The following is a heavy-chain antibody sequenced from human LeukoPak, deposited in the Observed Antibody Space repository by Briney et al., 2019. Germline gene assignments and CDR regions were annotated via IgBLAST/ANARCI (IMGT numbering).Heavy chain of an antibody. J-gene: IGHJ4*01. V-gene: IGHV3-74*01. Sequence: GGSLRLSCEGSGFTFSNHWVSWVRQAPGKGLVGVARIDPYGNYISYADSVQGRFTISRDNAKNTLYLQMNSLRVEDTAVYYCMRDCSGSYWGQGTLVTVSS. D-gene: IGHD2-15*01. CDR3: MRDCSGSY. CDR1: GFTFSNHW. CDR2: IDPYGNYI.